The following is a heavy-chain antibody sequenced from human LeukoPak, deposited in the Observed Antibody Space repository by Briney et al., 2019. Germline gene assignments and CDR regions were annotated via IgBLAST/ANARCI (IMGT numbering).Heavy chain of an antibody. CDR1: DYAFYSYA. D-gene: IGHD4/OR15-4a*01. Sequence: GGSLRLSCAGSDYAFYSYAMTWVRQAPGKGLEWVSAISGSGEGTYYSDSVKGRFTISRDNSKDMFYLQMNDLRAEDTAVYYCTSDYGLYYYYMALWGKGTTVTVS. CDR2: ISGSGEGT. CDR3: TSDYGLYYYYMAL. J-gene: IGHJ6*03. V-gene: IGHV3-23*01.